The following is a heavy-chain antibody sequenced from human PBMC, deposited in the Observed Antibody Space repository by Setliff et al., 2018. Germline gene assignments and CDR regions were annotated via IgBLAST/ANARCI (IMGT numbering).Heavy chain of an antibody. J-gene: IGHJ3*02. D-gene: IGHD3-3*01. CDR1: GISISSGHY. V-gene: IGHV4-38-2*01. CDR3: ASPRRDDLDSPFDSFDI. Sequence: PSETLSLTCGVSGISISSGHYWGWIRQPPGKGLEWIATIYHKGRTYYNPSLDSRVTISLDTSKNHFSLRLSSVTAADTAVYYCASPRRDDLDSPFDSFDIWGQGTKVTVSS. CDR2: IYHKGRT.